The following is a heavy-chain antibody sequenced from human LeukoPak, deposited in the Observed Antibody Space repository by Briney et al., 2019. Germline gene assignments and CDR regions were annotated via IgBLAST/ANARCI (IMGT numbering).Heavy chain of an antibody. J-gene: IGHJ4*02. D-gene: IGHD3-22*01. CDR2: IYYSGST. Sequence: SETLSLTCTVSGGSISSSSYYWGWIRQPPGKGLEWIGSIYYSGSTYYNPSLKSRVTISVDTSKNQFSLKLSSVTAADTAVYYCASVEKRSGYIDYWGQGTLVTVSS. V-gene: IGHV4-39*07. CDR1: GGSISSSSYY. CDR3: ASVEKRSGYIDY.